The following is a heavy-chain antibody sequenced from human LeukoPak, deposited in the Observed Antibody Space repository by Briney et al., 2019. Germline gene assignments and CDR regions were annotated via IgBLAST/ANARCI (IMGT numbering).Heavy chain of an antibody. CDR2: IWYDGSKK. J-gene: IGHJ4*02. V-gene: IGHV3-33*01. Sequence: GRSLRLSCAASGFTFSSYGMHWVRQAPGKGLEWVAVIWYDGSKKYYADSVKGRFIISRDNSKNTLYLQMNSLRAEDTAVYYCARAAYCGGDCYSALDYWGQGTLVTVSS. CDR3: ARAAYCGGDCYSALDY. CDR1: GFTFSSYG. D-gene: IGHD2-21*02.